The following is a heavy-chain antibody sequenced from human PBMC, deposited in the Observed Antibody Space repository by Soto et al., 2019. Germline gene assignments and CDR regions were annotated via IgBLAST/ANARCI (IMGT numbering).Heavy chain of an antibody. V-gene: IGHV3-7*03. Sequence: PGGSLRLSCVASGFTFNNYWMSWVRQAPGKGLEWVANIKQDGSESYYVDSVEGRFIISRDNAENSLYLQMNSLRAEDTAVYYCANVDTAMVTIYGMDVWGQGTTVTVSS. CDR1: GFTFNNYW. CDR3: ANVDTAMVTIYGMDV. J-gene: IGHJ6*02. D-gene: IGHD5-18*01. CDR2: IKQDGSES.